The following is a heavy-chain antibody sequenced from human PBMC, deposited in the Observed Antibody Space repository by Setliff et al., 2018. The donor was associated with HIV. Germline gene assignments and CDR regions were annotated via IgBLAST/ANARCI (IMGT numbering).Heavy chain of an antibody. J-gene: IGHJ3*02. CDR1: GYTFTGYY. V-gene: IGHV1-46*01. D-gene: IGHD2-2*01. Sequence: ASVKVSCKASGYTFTGYYMHWVRQAPGQGLEWMGWINPSGGSTSYAQKFQGRVTITADESTSTAYMELSSLRSEDTAVYYCARSIPRYCSSTSCYANRGYAFDIWGQGTMVTVSS. CDR3: ARSIPRYCSSTSCYANRGYAFDI. CDR2: INPSGGST.